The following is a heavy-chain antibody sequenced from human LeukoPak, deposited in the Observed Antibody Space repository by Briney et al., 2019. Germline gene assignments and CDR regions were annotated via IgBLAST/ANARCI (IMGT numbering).Heavy chain of an antibody. V-gene: IGHV4-59*01. Sequence: SSETLSPTCTVSGGSISSYYWSWIRQPPGKGLEWIGYIYSSGSTNYNPSLKSRVTISVDTSKNQFSLKLTSVTAADTAVYYCARAYYYGSGSYGLDYWGQGTLVTVSS. CDR1: GGSISSYY. D-gene: IGHD3-10*01. CDR3: ARAYYYGSGSYGLDY. CDR2: IYSSGST. J-gene: IGHJ4*02.